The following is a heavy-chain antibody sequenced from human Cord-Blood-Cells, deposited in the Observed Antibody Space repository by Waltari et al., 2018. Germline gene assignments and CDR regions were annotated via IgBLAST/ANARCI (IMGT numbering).Heavy chain of an antibody. CDR2: IYYSGST. D-gene: IGHD2-2*01. V-gene: IGHV4-39*01. Sequence: QLQLQESGPGLVKPSETLSLTCTVSGGSLSSSSYYWGWIRQPPGQGLEWIGSIYYSGSTYYSPSRKSRVTISVDTSKNQFSLKLSSVTAADTAVYYCARRRVSGYCSSTSCYGAFDIWGQGTMVTVSS. CDR1: GGSLSSSSYY. J-gene: IGHJ3*02. CDR3: ARRRVSGYCSSTSCYGAFDI.